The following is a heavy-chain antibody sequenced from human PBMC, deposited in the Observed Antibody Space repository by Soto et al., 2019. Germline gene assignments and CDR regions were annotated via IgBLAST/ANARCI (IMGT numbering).Heavy chain of an antibody. D-gene: IGHD2-2*01. CDR1: GGSFSGYY. V-gene: IGHV4-34*01. CDR3: ARGIGVVVPSRGRPFDY. J-gene: IGHJ4*02. Sequence: QVQLQQWGAGLLKPSETLSLTCAVYGGSFSGYYWSWIRQPPGKGLEWIGEINHSGSTNYNPSLKTRVTISVDTSKNQFSPQLSSVTAADTAVYYCARGIGVVVPSRGRPFDYWGQGTLVTVSS. CDR2: INHSGST.